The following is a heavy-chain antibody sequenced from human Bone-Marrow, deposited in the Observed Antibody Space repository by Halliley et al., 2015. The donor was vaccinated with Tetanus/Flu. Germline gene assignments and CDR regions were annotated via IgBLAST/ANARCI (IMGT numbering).Heavy chain of an antibody. V-gene: IGHV3-23*01. J-gene: IGHJ6*02. CDR2: ISGRGGGT. CDR3: AKDRLRYGLDV. D-gene: IGHD4-17*01. Sequence: EWVSGISGRGGGTYYADSVKGRFTISRDNSNNTLYVRMNSLRVEDTAVYYCAKDRLRYGLDVWGQGTTVTVSS.